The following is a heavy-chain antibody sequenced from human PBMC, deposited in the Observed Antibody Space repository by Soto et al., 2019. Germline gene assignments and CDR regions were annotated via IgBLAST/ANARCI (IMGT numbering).Heavy chain of an antibody. V-gene: IGHV4-4*08. CDR2: MYNSGSA. CDR3: VRLIGNSWLDS. Sequence: SETLSLTCTVSGGSLSSYYWSWIRQPPGKGLEWVGYMYNSGSANYNPSPKSRITISPDTSNNQLSLQLNSVTPDDTAVYYCVRLIGNSWLDSWGQGTLVTSPQ. D-gene: IGHD2-8*01. CDR1: GGSLSSYY. J-gene: IGHJ5*01.